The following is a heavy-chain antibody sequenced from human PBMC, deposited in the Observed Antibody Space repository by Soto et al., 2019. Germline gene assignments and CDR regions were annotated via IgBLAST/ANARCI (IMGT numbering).Heavy chain of an antibody. J-gene: IGHJ4*02. V-gene: IGHV3-66*01. CDR2: IYSGGST. CDR3: ASRYCSSTSCYYVWFEY. CDR1: GFTVSSNY. Sequence: PGGSLRLSCAASGFTVSSNYMSWVRQAPGKGLEWVSVIYSGGSTYYADSVKGRFTISRDNSKNTLYLQMNSLRAEDTAVYYCASRYCSSTSCYYVWFEYWGQGTLVTVSS. D-gene: IGHD2-2*01.